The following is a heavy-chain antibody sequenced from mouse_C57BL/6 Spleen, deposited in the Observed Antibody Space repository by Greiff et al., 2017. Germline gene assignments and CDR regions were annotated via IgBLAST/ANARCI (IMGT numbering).Heavy chain of an antibody. V-gene: IGHV1-59*01. CDR1: GYTFTSYW. CDR3: ASYGDAGYFDY. Sequence: VQLQQPGAELVRPGTSVKLSCKASGYTFTSYWMHWVQQRPGQGLEWIGVIDPSDSDPHYNQKFKDKATLTVDKSSSTAYRQLSSRTSEDSAVYYCASYGDAGYFDYWGQGTTLPVA. D-gene: IGHD1-1*01. CDR2: IDPSDSDP. J-gene: IGHJ2*01.